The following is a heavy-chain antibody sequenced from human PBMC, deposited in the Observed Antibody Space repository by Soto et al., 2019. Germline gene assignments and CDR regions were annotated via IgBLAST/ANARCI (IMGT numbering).Heavy chain of an antibody. CDR1: DGSMNSGGYY. J-gene: IGHJ4*02. CDR2: IHGSGIT. V-gene: IGHV4-31*03. CDR3: LRGKDKGDSSFWHY. D-gene: IGHD6-6*01. Sequence: PSETLSLTCSVSDGSMNSGGYYWSWIRQLPGKGLEWIGFIHGSGITHYSPSLQSRVSISMETSKNHFSLKLSSVTAADTAVYYCLRGKDKGDSSFWHYWGQGIPVTVSS.